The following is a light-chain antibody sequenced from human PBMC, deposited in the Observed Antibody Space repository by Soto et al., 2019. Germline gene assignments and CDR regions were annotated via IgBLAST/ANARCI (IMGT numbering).Light chain of an antibody. J-gene: IGLJ1*01. CDR2: SNN. CDR1: TSNIGSNT. V-gene: IGLV1-44*01. Sequence: QSVLTQPPSASGTPGQRVTISCSGSTSNIGSNTVNWNQQLPGTAPKLLIYSNNQRPSGVPDRFSGSKSGTSASLAISGLQSEDEADYYCAAWDDSLSGYVFGTGTKLTVL. CDR3: AAWDDSLSGYV.